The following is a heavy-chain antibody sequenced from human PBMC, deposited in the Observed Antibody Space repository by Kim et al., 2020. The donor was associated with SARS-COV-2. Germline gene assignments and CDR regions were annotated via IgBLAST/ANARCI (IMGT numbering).Heavy chain of an antibody. D-gene: IGHD5-12*01. J-gene: IGHJ3*02. Sequence: GGSLRLSCAASGFTFSSYSMNWVRQAPGKGLEWVSSISSSSSYIYYADSVKGRFTISRDNAKNSLYLQMNSLRAEDTAVYYCARELLWIPGAFDIWGQGTMVTVSS. CDR2: ISSSSSYI. CDR3: ARELLWIPGAFDI. V-gene: IGHV3-21*01. CDR1: GFTFSSYS.